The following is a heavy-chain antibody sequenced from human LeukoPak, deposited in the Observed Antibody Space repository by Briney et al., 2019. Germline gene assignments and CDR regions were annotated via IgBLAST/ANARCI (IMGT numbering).Heavy chain of an antibody. D-gene: IGHD2-2*01. V-gene: IGHV4-4*07. CDR3: ARDLPLCSSTSCRPNDAFDI. J-gene: IGHJ3*02. CDR2: IYTSGST. CDR1: GGSISSYY. Sequence: ASETLSLTCTVSGGSISSYYWSWIRQPAGKGLEWIGRIYTSGSTNYNPSLKSRVTMSVDTSKNQFSLKLSSVTAADTAVYYCARDLPLCSSTSCRPNDAFDIWGQGTMVTASS.